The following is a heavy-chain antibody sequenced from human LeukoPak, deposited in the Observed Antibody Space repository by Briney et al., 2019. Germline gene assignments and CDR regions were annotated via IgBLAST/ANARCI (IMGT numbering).Heavy chain of an antibody. CDR1: GFTFSSYW. D-gene: IGHD3-3*01. CDR3: TRDFDFSSAI. J-gene: IGHJ4*02. Sequence: GGSLRLSCAASGFTFSSYWMHWVRHAPGKGLVWVSRISPDGSTTGYADSVKGRFTTSRDNAKNTLFLQMNSLRAEDTAVYYCTRDFDFSSAIWGQGTLVTVSS. CDR2: ISPDGSTT. V-gene: IGHV3-74*01.